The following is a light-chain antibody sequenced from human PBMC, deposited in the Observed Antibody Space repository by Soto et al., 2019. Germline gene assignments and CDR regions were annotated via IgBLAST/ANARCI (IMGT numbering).Light chain of an antibody. V-gene: IGKV1-39*01. CDR3: QHSSGIFA. CDR2: VAS. J-gene: IGKJ3*01. CDR1: QSIANF. Sequence: DIQMTQSPSSLSASVGDRVTITCRASQSIANFLNWYQQKPGEAPKLLIYVASTLQSGVPSRFSGSGSGTDFTLTISSLQPEDFATYYCQHSSGIFAFGPGTKVDIK.